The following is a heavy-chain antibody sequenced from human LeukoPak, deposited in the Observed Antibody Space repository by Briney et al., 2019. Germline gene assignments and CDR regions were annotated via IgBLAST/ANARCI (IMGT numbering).Heavy chain of an antibody. V-gene: IGHV3-66*02. CDR3: ARDRGADSSGYHLTFDY. J-gene: IGHJ4*02. CDR2: IYSGGST. D-gene: IGHD3-22*01. Sequence: GGSLRLSCAASGFTVSSNYMSWVRQAPGKGLEWVSVIYSGGSTYYADSVKGRFTISRDNSKNTPYLQMNSLRAEDTAVYYCARDRGADSSGYHLTFDYWGQGTLVTVSS. CDR1: GFTVSSNY.